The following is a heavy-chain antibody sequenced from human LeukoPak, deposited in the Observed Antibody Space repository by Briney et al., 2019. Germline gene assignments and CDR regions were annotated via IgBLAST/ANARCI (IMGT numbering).Heavy chain of an antibody. CDR1: GGSISSYY. D-gene: IGHD3-22*01. Sequence: SETLSLTCTVSGGSISSYYWSWLRQPPGKGLEWIGYIYYSGSTYYNPSLKSRVTISVDTSKNQFSLKLSSVTAADTAVYYCASSRGSGYLPFDYWGQGTLVTVSS. CDR2: IYYSGST. CDR3: ASSRGSGYLPFDY. V-gene: IGHV4-59*06. J-gene: IGHJ4*02.